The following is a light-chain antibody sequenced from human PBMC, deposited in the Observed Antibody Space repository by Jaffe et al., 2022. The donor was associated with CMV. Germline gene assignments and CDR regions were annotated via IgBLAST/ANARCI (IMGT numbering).Light chain of an antibody. J-gene: IGLJ3*02. CDR2: DVN. V-gene: IGLV2-14*03. Sequence: QSALTQPASVSGFPGQSITIYCTGTSSDVGGYKYVSWYQQHPGKAPKVMIYDVNNRPSGVSNRFSGSKSGNTASLTVSGLQAEDEADYYCSSYTSSGTLVFGGGTKLTVL. CDR3: SSYTSSGTLV. CDR1: SSDVGGYKY.